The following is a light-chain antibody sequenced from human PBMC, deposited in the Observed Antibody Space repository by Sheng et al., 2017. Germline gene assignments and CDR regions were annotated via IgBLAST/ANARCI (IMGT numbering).Light chain of an antibody. V-gene: IGKV1-6*02. CDR3: QQYYSYPMS. CDR1: QGIRND. CDR2: ATS. J-gene: IGKJ3*01. Sequence: AIQMTQSPSSLSASVGDRVTITCRASQGIRNDLGWYQQKPGRAPKLLIFATSTLQIGVPSRFSGSGSDTDFTLTISSLQPEDFATYYCQQYYSYPMSFGPGTKVDIK.